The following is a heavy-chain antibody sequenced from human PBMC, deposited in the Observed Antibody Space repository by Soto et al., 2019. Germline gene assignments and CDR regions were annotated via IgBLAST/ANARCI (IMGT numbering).Heavy chain of an antibody. Sequence: SETLSLTCTVSGGSIGSGDYYWSWIRQPPGKGLEWIGYIYNSGSTRYNPSLKSRVTISVDTSKNQFSLKLRSVTAADTAVYYCARPAQSGWYGAFNYWGQETLVTVSS. CDR1: GGSIGSGDYY. D-gene: IGHD6-19*01. V-gene: IGHV4-30-4*01. J-gene: IGHJ4*02. CDR3: ARPAQSGWYGAFNY. CDR2: IYNSGST.